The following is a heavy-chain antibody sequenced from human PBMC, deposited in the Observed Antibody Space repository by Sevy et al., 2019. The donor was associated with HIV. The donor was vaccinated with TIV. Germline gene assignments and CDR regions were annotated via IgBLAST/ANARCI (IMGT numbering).Heavy chain of an antibody. J-gene: IGHJ4*02. V-gene: IGHV3-9*01. Sequence: GGSLRLSCAASGFTFADYAMHWVRQAPGKGLEWVSGISWNSGSIGYADSVKGRFTISRDNAKNSLYLQMNRLRAEDTAWYYCAKEGYGYGNFDYWGQGTLVTVSS. CDR2: ISWNSGSI. CDR3: AKEGYGYGNFDY. D-gene: IGHD5-18*01. CDR1: GFTFADYA.